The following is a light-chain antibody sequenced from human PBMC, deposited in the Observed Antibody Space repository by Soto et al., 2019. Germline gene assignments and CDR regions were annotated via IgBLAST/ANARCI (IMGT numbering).Light chain of an antibody. J-gene: IGKJ1*01. CDR2: KAS. CDR3: QQYNSYSWT. Sequence: DIQMTQSPSTLSASVGDRVTITCRASQSISTWLAWYQQKPGKAPKLLIYKASTLEEGVPSRFSGSGSGTDFRLTISSLQPVDFATYYCQQYNSYSWTFGQGTKVEIK. V-gene: IGKV1-5*03. CDR1: QSISTW.